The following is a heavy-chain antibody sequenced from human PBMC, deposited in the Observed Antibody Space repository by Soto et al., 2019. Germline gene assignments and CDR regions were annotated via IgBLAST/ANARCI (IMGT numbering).Heavy chain of an antibody. CDR2: IYYSGST. V-gene: IGHV4-31*03. Sequence: SETLSHTCTVSGGSMRSGGYYWSWIRLHPGKGLEWIGYIYYSGSTYYNPSLKSRVTISVDTSKNQFSLKLSSVTAADTAVYYCARGIAWFGDGDAFDIWGQGTMVTV. CDR3: ARGIAWFGDGDAFDI. D-gene: IGHD3-10*01. CDR1: GGSMRSGGYY. J-gene: IGHJ3*02.